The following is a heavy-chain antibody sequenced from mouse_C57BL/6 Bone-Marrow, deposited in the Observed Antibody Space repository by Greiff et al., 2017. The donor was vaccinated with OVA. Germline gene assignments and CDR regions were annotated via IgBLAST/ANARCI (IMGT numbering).Heavy chain of an antibody. CDR3: ARNKGNWDDWYFDV. CDR1: GFSLTSYG. CDR2: IWSGGST. D-gene: IGHD4-1*01. V-gene: IGHV2-2*01. J-gene: IGHJ1*03. Sequence: VQLQQSGPGLVQPSQSLSITCTVSGFSLTSYGVHWVPQSPGKGLEWLGVIWSGGSTDYNAAFISRLSISKDNSKSQVFFKMNSLQADDTAIYYCARNKGNWDDWYFDVWGTGTTVTVSS.